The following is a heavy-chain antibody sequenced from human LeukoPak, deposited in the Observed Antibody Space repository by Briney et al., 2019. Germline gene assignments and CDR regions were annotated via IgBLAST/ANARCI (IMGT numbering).Heavy chain of an antibody. J-gene: IGHJ4*02. D-gene: IGHD3-10*01. CDR3: ARDDGSYYFDY. V-gene: IGHV4-30-2*01. Sequence: SQTLSLTCAVSGGSISSGGYSWSWIRQPLGKGLEWIGYIYHSGSTYYNPSLKSRVTISVDRSKNQFSLKLSSVTAADTAVYYCARDDGSYYFDYWGQGTLVTVSS. CDR2: IYHSGST. CDR1: GGSISSGGYS.